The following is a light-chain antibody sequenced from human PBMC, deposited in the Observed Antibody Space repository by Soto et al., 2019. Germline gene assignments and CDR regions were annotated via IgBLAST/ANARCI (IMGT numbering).Light chain of an antibody. J-gene: IGKJ5*01. CDR2: AAS. CDR1: QGIGSY. CDR3: QGLNDYPIT. V-gene: IGKV1-9*01. Sequence: DFQLTQSPSFLSASVGDRVTITCRASQGIGSYLAWYQQKPGKAPKFLIYAASTLRGGVPSRFSGSGSGTEFTLTISSLQPEDFATYYCQGLNDYPITFGQGTRLEIK.